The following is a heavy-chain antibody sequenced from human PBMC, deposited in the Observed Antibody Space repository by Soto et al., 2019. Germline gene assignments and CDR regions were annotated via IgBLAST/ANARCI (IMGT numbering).Heavy chain of an antibody. D-gene: IGHD2-2*01. V-gene: IGHV3-9*01. CDR1: GFTFDDYA. J-gene: IGHJ3*01. Sequence: EVQLEESGGGLVQPGRSLRLSCAASGFTFDDYAMHWVRQVPGKGPEWVAGIHWNAGDIGYADSVKGRFTISRDNAKNSMYLQMNRLRPEDTALYFCAKGYSSTWFRDAFDFWGQGTMVTVSS. CDR3: AKGYSSTWFRDAFDF. CDR2: IHWNAGDI.